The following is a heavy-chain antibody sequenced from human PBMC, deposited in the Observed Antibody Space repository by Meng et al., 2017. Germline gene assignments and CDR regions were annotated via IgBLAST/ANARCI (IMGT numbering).Heavy chain of an antibody. CDR1: GLSFTDAW. V-gene: IGHV3-15*01. CDR2: IKRNSDGGTI. D-gene: IGHD6-13*01. CDR3: ATGAAAAAH. Sequence: GESLKISCVASGLSFTDAWMSWVRQAPGKGLEWVGRIKRNSDGGTIDYAAPVKGRFTISRDDSKNTLYLQMDSLITEDTAVYFCATGAAAAAHWGHGTQV. J-gene: IGHJ4*01.